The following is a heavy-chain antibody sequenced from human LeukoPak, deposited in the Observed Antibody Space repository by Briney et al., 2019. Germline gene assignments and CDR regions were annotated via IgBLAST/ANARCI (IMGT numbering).Heavy chain of an antibody. CDR1: NYKLSDYG. V-gene: IGHV1-18*01. J-gene: IGHJ6*04. Sequence: ASVKVSCKASNYKLSDYGISWVRQAPGEGLEWVGWISGDNSNRKYTQKVQGRVTMSTDTFMSTAFMELTSLRSDDTAVYYCARIFCSSSNCYSRGMDVWGKGTTVTVSS. CDR2: ISGDNSNR. D-gene: IGHD2-2*01. CDR3: ARIFCSSSNCYSRGMDV.